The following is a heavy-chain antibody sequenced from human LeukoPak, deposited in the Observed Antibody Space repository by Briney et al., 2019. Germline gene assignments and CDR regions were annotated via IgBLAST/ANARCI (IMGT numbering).Heavy chain of an antibody. CDR2: IGGSGGST. V-gene: IGHV3-23*01. CDR1: GFTFSSYA. Sequence: PGGSLRLSCAASGFTFSSYAMNWVRQAPGKGLEWVSAIGGSGGSTYYEDSVKGRFTISRDNSKNTLYLQMNSLRAEDTAVYYCAKDAKQYYYGSGSEYFQHWGQGTLVTVSS. J-gene: IGHJ1*01. D-gene: IGHD3-10*01. CDR3: AKDAKQYYYGSGSEYFQH.